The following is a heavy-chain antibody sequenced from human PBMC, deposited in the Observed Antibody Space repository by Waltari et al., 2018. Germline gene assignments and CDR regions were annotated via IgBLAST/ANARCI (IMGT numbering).Heavy chain of an antibody. D-gene: IGHD1-20*01. Sequence: QVQLVESGGGVVQPGGSLRLSCAASGFSFRNSGMHWVRQAPGKGLEWVAFIRYDGSLGYYEDSVDGRFTISRDNSQNTLYLQMNSLRVEDTAVYYCAKPFDNAFDMWGQGTMVTVSS. CDR3: AKPFDNAFDM. CDR1: GFSFRNSG. V-gene: IGHV3-30*02. J-gene: IGHJ3*02. CDR2: IRYDGSLG.